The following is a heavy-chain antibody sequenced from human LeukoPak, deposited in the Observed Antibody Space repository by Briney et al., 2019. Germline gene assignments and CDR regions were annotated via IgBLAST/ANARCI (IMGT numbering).Heavy chain of an antibody. J-gene: IGHJ6*03. V-gene: IGHV4-34*01. CDR3: ASGYCSSTSCRRPLYYYYYMDV. CDR2: INHSGST. CDR1: GGSFSGYY. Sequence: SETLSPTCAVYGGSFSGYYWSWIRQPPGKGLEWIGEINHSGSTNYNPSLKSRVTISVDTSKNQFSLKLSSVTAADTAVYYCASGYCSSTSCRRPLYYYYYMDVWGKGTTVTVSS. D-gene: IGHD2-2*01.